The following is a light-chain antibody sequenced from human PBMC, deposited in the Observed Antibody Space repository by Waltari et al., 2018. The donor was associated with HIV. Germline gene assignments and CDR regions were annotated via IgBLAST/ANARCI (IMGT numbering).Light chain of an antibody. Sequence: SAVTQPASVSGLPGQSITISCTGGGSDFGLYNFVSWYQQHPGRVPRLILYDVDSRAPGISDRFSGSRSGPTASLNISRLRAEDEADYYCASFTGDDTLLFGGGTKVTVL. J-gene: IGLJ3*02. CDR1: GSDFGLYNF. CDR3: ASFTGDDTLL. V-gene: IGLV2-14*03. CDR2: DVD.